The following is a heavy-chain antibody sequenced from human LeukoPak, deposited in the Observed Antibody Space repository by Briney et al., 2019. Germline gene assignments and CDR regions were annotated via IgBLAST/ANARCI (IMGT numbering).Heavy chain of an antibody. CDR1: GFTFSIYA. CDR2: INRGGESK. J-gene: IGHJ4*02. V-gene: IGHV3-23*01. Sequence: GGSLRLSCAASGFTFSIYAMSWVRQAPGKGVEWVSSINRGGESKWYLASLKGRFPITRDNSENTLYLQIHSLRAEDTAVYYCARDRPNYYGSDGHYYRRDGDYWGRGTLVSVSS. CDR3: ARDRPNYYGSDGHYYRRDGDY. D-gene: IGHD3-22*01.